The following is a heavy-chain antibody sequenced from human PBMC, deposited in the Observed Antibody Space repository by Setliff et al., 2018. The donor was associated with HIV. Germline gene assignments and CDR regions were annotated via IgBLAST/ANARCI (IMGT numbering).Heavy chain of an antibody. V-gene: IGHV4-61*10. CDR2: IHGGGST. J-gene: IGHJ4*02. Sequence: KTSETLSLTCTVSGGSISSVTSYWSWIWQPAGKGLEWIGRIHGGGSTNYNPSLKSRVTISVDTSKNQFSLKLNSVTAADTAVYFCARGGVQLWLPLFDYWGQGTLVTVSS. D-gene: IGHD5-18*01. CDR3: ARGGVQLWLPLFDY. CDR1: GGSISSVTSY.